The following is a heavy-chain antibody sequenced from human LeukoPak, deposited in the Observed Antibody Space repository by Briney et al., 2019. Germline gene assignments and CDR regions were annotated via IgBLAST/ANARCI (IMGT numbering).Heavy chain of an antibody. CDR2: IYYSGST. J-gene: IGHJ4*02. CDR3: ARDSQRGWYGGDFDY. D-gene: IGHD6-19*01. V-gene: IGHV4-59*01. Sequence: PSETLSLTCTVSGGSIGNYYWSWIRQPPGKGLEWIGYIYYSGSTNYNPSLKSRVAISVDTSKNQFSLKLSSVTAADTAVYYCARDSQRGWYGGDFDYWGQGTLVTVSS. CDR1: GGSIGNYY.